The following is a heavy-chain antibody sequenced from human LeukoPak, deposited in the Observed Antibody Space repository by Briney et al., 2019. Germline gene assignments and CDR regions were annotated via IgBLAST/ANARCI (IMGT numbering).Heavy chain of an antibody. D-gene: IGHD3-9*01. CDR3: ARDRKPLTDFNTFHI. J-gene: IGHJ3*02. V-gene: IGHV1-2*02. Sequence: ASVKVSCKASGYTFTGYYIHWVRQAPGQGLEWMVWINPISGGTNSAQKFQDRVIMTRDRSLGTAFMEMSRLRSDDTAVYYCARDRKPLTDFNTFHIWGQGTMVTVSS. CDR1: GYTFTGYY. CDR2: INPISGGT.